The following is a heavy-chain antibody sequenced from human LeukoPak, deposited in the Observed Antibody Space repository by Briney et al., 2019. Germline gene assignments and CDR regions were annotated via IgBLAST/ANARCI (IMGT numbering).Heavy chain of an antibody. D-gene: IGHD3-9*01. CDR1: GFTFSSYW. CDR2: INSDGSST. J-gene: IGHJ4*02. CDR3: TTDPSALRYFDWLLVSQNY. Sequence: GGSLRLSCAASGFTFSSYWMHWVRQAPGKGLVWVSRINSDGSSTSYADSVKGRFTISRDNAKNTLYLQMNSLKTEDTAVYYCTTDPSALRYFDWLLVSQNYWGRGTLVTVSS. V-gene: IGHV3-74*01.